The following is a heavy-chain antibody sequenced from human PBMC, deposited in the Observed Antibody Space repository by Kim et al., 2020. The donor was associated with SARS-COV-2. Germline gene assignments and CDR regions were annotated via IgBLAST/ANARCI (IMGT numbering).Heavy chain of an antibody. Sequence: ISYADLVKGRFTTSRDTAKTEVYLQMHGLGGEDTAVYYGARDGGVSGLFDYWGHGTLVTVSS. V-gene: IGHV3-48*03. CDR3: ARDGGVSGLFDY. CDR2: I. J-gene: IGHJ4*01. D-gene: IGHD3-16*01.